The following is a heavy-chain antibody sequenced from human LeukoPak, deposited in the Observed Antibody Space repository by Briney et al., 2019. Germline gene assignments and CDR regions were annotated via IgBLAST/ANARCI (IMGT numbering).Heavy chain of an antibody. CDR3: AKHYYDSSGYEALDAFNV. J-gene: IGHJ3*01. D-gene: IGHD3-22*01. Sequence: PGGSLRLSCAASGFTFSSYGMHWVRQAPGEGLEWVAVISYDGSNKYYADSVKGRFTISRDNSKNTLYLQMNSLRAEDTAVYYCAKHYYDSSGYEALDAFNVWGQGTMVTVSS. V-gene: IGHV3-30*18. CDR2: ISYDGSNK. CDR1: GFTFSSYG.